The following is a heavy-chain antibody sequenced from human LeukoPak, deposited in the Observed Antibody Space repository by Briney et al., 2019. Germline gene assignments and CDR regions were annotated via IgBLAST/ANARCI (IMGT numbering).Heavy chain of an antibody. V-gene: IGHV3-33*01. J-gene: IGHJ4*02. Sequence: GGALRLSCAASRVTFSSYGMHWVRQAPGKGLEWVAVIWFDGSIKYYADSVKGRVTISRDNSKNTLYLQMMRLRADVTAVYYCARDCGSPSDYWGQGTLVTVS. CDR1: RVTFSSYG. CDR3: ARDCGSPSDY. D-gene: IGHD2-15*01. CDR2: IWFDGSIK.